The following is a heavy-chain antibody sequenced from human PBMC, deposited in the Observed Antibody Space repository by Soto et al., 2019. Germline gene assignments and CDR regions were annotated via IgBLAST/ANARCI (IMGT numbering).Heavy chain of an antibody. CDR3: TRPLTGTTLAST. CDR2: IRSKTYGGTT. CDR1: GFTFGDYA. Sequence: PGGSLRLSCTASGFTFGDYAMSWFRQAPGKGLEWVGFIRSKTYGGTTEYAASVRVRFTISRDDSKSIAYLQMNSLKTEDTAVYYCTRPLTGTTLASTWGQGTMVTVSS. V-gene: IGHV3-49*03. D-gene: IGHD1-7*01. J-gene: IGHJ3*01.